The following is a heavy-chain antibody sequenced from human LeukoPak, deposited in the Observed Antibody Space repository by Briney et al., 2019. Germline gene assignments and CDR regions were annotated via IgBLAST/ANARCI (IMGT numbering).Heavy chain of an antibody. J-gene: IGHJ3*02. D-gene: IGHD1-26*01. Sequence: PSETLSLTCAVYGGSFSGYYWSWIRQPPGKGLEWIGEINHSGSTNYNPSLKSRVTISVDTSKNQFSLKLSSVTAADTAVYYCAREARASDAFDIWGQGTMVTVSS. CDR1: GGSFSGYY. CDR2: INHSGST. CDR3: AREARASDAFDI. V-gene: IGHV4-34*01.